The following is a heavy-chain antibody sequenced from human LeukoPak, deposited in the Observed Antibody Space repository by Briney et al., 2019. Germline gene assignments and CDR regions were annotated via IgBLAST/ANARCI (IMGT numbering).Heavy chain of an antibody. Sequence: PGGSLRLSCTASRFMCNYYAMSWVRQAPGKGWECVSAISGRSDDTYYADSVKYRFTISSNNSKNTLYLQMNNLRAEDTAEYYYANQHAYGSGSYAPYYFEYWGQGTLVTVSS. J-gene: IGHJ4*02. D-gene: IGHD3-10*01. CDR3: ANQHAYGSGSYAPYYFEY. CDR2: ISGRSDDT. CDR1: RFMCNYYA. V-gene: IGHV3-23*01.